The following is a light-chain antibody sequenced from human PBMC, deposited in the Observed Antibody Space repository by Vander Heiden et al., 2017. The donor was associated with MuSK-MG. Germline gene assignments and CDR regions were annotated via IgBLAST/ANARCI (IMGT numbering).Light chain of an antibody. CDR3: QQYGSSPRT. V-gene: IGKV3-20*01. Sequence: IVLTQSPVTLSLSPGERAALSCRASQSVSSSSLAWYQQKPGQAPRLLIFGASSRATGIPDRFSGSGSGTDFTLTISRLEPEDFAVYYCQQYGSSPRTFGQGTKVEIK. CDR1: QSVSSSS. CDR2: GAS. J-gene: IGKJ1*01.